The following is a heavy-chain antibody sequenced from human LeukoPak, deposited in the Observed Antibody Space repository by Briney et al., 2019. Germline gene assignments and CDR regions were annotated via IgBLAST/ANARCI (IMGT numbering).Heavy chain of an antibody. J-gene: IGHJ5*02. CDR3: ARDPRHCSSTSCYGGWFDP. CDR2: IIPIFGTA. V-gene: IGHV1-69*01. D-gene: IGHD2-2*01. Sequence: SVKVSCKASGGTFSSYAISWVRQAPGQGLEWMGGIIPIFGTANYAQKFQGRVTITADESTSTAYMGLSSLRSEDTAVYYCARDPRHCSSTSCYGGWFDPWGQGTLVTVSS. CDR1: GGTFSSYA.